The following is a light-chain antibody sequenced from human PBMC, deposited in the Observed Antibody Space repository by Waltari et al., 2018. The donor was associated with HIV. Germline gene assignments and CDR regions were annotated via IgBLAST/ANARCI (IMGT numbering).Light chain of an antibody. CDR3: QQYNSYSQT. J-gene: IGKJ1*01. Sequence: DIQMTQSPSTLSASVGDRVTITCRASHSISSWLAWYQQKPGKAPKVLIYRASSLESGVPSRFSGSGSGTEFTLTISSLQPDDFATYYCQQYNSYSQTFGQGTKVEIK. CDR1: HSISSW. CDR2: RAS. V-gene: IGKV1-5*03.